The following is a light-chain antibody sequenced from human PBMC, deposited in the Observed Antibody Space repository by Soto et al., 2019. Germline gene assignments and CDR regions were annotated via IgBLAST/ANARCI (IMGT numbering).Light chain of an antibody. V-gene: IGKV4-1*01. J-gene: IGKJ2*01. CDR2: WAS. Sequence: DIVMTQSPDSLAVSLGERVTINCKSSQSVLYSSNNKNYLAWYQQKPGQPPQLLIYWASTRESGVPDRFSGSGSGTDFALTISSLQAEDVAVYYCHQYYSTPYTFGQGTKLEIK. CDR1: QSVLYSSNNKNY. CDR3: HQYYSTPYT.